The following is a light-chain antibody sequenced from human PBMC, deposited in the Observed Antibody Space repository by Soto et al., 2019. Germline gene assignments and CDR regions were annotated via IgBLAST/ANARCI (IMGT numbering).Light chain of an antibody. V-gene: IGLV2-14*03. J-gene: IGLJ1*01. CDR1: GSDVGAYNY. CDR2: DVT. CDR3: HSFTGSNTYV. Sequence: QSALTQPASVSGSLGQSITISCTGTGSDVGAYNYVTWYQHPPGKAPKLIIYDVTNRPSGVSNRFSGSKSGNTASLTISGLQAEDEADYYCHSFTGSNTYVFGTGTEVTVL.